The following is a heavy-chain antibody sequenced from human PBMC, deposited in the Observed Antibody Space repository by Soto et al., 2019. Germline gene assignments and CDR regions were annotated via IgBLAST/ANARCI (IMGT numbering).Heavy chain of an antibody. V-gene: IGHV3-23*01. CDR1: GFTFSSYA. CDR2: ISGSGGST. CDR3: AHFQDPYYYYGMDV. Sequence: GGSLRLSCAASGFTFSSYAMSWVRQAPGKGLEWVSAISGSGGSTYYADSVKGRFTISRDNSKNTLYLQMNSLRAEDTAVYYCAHFQDPYYYYGMDVWGQGTTVTVSS. D-gene: IGHD3-3*02. J-gene: IGHJ6*02.